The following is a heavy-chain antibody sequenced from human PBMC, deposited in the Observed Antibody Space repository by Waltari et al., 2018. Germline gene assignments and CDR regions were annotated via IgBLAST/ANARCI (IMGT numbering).Heavy chain of an antibody. J-gene: IGHJ2*01. CDR2: MNPNSENR. V-gene: IGHV1-8*02. CDR1: GYALNTYD. CDR3: ARDASYPHWFYDL. Sequence: QDQLVPSGAEAREPGASVQVSCIAAGYALNTYDINWVRQAPGRRLEWMGWMNPNSENRGYAQQFQGRLIMTSNSAIGTAYMELTSLTSDDTAVYYCARDASYPHWFYDLWGRGTLVTVSS.